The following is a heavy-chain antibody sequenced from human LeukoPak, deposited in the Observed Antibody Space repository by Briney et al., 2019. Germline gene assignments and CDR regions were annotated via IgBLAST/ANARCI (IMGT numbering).Heavy chain of an antibody. V-gene: IGHV4-4*07. J-gene: IGHJ5*02. CDR2: IYTSGST. D-gene: IGHD6-13*01. CDR1: GGSISSYY. Sequence: SETLSLTCTVSGGSISSYYWSWIRQPAGKGLGWIGRIYTSGSTNYNPSLKSRVTMSVDTSKNQFSLKLSSVTAADTAVYYCARTTAQAAAGSGGWFDPWGQGTLVTVSS. CDR3: ARTTAQAAAGSGGWFDP.